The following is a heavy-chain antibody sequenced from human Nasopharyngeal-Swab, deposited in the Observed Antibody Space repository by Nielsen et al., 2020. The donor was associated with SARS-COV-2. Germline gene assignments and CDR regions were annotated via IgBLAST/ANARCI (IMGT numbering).Heavy chain of an antibody. Sequence: PQTLSPTCTVSSGSISSSTYDWAWIRQPPGKGLEWIGRIYYGGSTYYNSSLKSRVTISVDTSKNQFSLKLSSVTAADTTVYYCATLSSSWYEYYFDYWGQGTLVTVSS. CDR2: IYYGGST. J-gene: IGHJ4*02. CDR3: ATLSSSWYEYYFDY. D-gene: IGHD6-13*01. V-gene: IGHV4-39*01. CDR1: SGSISSSTYD.